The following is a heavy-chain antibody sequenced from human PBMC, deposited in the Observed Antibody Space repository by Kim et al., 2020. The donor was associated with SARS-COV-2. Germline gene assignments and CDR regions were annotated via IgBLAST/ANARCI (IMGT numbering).Heavy chain of an antibody. V-gene: IGHV4-34*01. Sequence: SETLTLTCAVYGGSFSGYYWSWIRQPPGKGLEWIGEINHSGSTNYNPSLKSRVTISVDTSKNQFSLKLSSVTAADTAVYYCARGPTTMVRAYGMDVWGQGTTVTVSS. D-gene: IGHD3-10*01. CDR2: INHSGST. CDR3: ARGPTTMVRAYGMDV. CDR1: GGSFSGYY. J-gene: IGHJ6*02.